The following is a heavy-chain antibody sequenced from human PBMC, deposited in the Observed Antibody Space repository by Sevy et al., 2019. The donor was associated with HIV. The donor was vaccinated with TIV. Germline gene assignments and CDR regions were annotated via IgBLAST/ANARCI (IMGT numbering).Heavy chain of an antibody. CDR3: ARTVAPAIRGAFDI. CDR2: IYTSGYT. J-gene: IGHJ3*02. D-gene: IGHD2-21*02. V-gene: IGHV4-4*07. CDR1: GGSISTYY. Sequence: SETLSLTCTVSGGSISTYYWSWVRQPAGKGLEWIGRIYTSGYTNYNPSINSRVTMSLDTSKNQFSLKLSSVTAADTALYYCARTVAPAIRGAFDIWGQGTMVTVSS.